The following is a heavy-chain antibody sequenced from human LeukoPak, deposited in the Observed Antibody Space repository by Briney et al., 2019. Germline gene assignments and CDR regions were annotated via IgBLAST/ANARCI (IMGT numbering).Heavy chain of an antibody. CDR3: ARVYPQDRDWLLDYYYYYYMDV. J-gene: IGHJ6*03. D-gene: IGHD3/OR15-3a*01. Sequence: GGSLRLSCAASGFTFSDYYMSWIRQAPGKGLEWVSYISSSGSTIYYADSVKGRFTISRDNAKNSLYLQMNSLRAVDTAVYYCARVYPQDRDWLLDYYYYYYMDVWGKGTTVTISS. CDR2: ISSSGSTI. CDR1: GFTFSDYY. V-gene: IGHV3-11*01.